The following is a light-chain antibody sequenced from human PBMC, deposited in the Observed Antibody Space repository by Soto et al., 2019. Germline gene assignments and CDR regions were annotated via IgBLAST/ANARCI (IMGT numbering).Light chain of an antibody. J-gene: IGLJ3*02. CDR2: GNT. CDR1: SSNIGAGYD. V-gene: IGLV1-40*01. CDR3: VLYMGSGIWV. Sequence: QSVLTQPPSVSGAPGQRVTISCTGSSSNIGAGYDVHWYQQRPGTAPKLLIFGNTNRPSGVPDRFSGSKSGTSASLAITGLQAEDEGDYYCVLYMGSGIWVFGGGTKVTVL.